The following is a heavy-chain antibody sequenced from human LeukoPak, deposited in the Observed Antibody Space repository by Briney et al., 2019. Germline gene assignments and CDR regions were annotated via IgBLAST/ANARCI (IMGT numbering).Heavy chain of an antibody. D-gene: IGHD5-18*01. V-gene: IGHV3-23*01. CDR2: GIVSGAST. CDR3: ATWGTGYNYGALEY. CDR1: GFTFSDYA. J-gene: IGHJ4*02. Sequence: GGSLRLSCAASGFTFSDYAMTWVRQAPGKGLEWVSAGIVSGASTYYADSVKGRFTISRDNSKNTLYLQMNSLRAEDTVVYYCATWGTGYNYGALEYWGQGSLVIVSS.